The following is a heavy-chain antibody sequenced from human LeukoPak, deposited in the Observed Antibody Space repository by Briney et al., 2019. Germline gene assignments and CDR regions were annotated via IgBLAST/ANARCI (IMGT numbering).Heavy chain of an antibody. Sequence: SETLSLTCTVSGGSISSSSYYWGWIRQPPGKGLEWIGSIYYSGSTYYNPSLKSRVTISVDTSKNQFSLKLSSVTAADTAVYYCARPSVDGYSSSWYYFDYWGQGTLVTVSS. V-gene: IGHV4-39*01. CDR1: GGSISSSSYY. J-gene: IGHJ4*02. CDR2: IYYSGST. CDR3: ARPSVDGYSSSWYYFDY. D-gene: IGHD6-13*01.